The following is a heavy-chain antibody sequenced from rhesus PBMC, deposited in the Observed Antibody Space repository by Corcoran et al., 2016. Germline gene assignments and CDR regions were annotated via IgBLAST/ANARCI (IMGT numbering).Heavy chain of an antibody. CDR2: IYCRSGGA. CDR1: RGSTCRDNR. V-gene: IGHV4-93*02. CDR3: ARHFTSSHFDY. D-gene: IGHD6-43*01. J-gene: IGHJ4*01. Sequence: QVELQESGPAVVKPSETLSLPFAVSRGSTCRDNRWNWIRHAPGKGLEWLALIYCRSGGAEYNPSLKSRVAISMDTSKNQFSLKLSSVTAADTAVYYCARHFTSSHFDYWGRGVLVTVSS.